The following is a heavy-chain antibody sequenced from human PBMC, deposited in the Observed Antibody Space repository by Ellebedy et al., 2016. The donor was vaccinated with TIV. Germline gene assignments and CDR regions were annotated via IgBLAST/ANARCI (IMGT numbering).Heavy chain of an antibody. Sequence: SLKISCAASGFTFDDYAMHWVRQAPGKGLEWVSGISWNSGSIGYADSVKGRFTISRDNAKNSLYLQMNSLRAEDTALYYCGKASITATGSCLDVWGQGTTVTVSS. CDR3: GKASITATGSCLDV. J-gene: IGHJ6*02. D-gene: IGHD6-13*01. CDR1: GFTFDDYA. V-gene: IGHV3-9*01. CDR2: ISWNSGSI.